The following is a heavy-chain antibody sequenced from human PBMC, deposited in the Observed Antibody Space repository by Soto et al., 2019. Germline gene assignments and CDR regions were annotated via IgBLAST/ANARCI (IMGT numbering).Heavy chain of an antibody. D-gene: IGHD2-8*01. CDR1: GGSISSDYNY. CDR3: ARPTRYCPNGACCSYWYLDL. Sequence: SETRSLTCTVSGGSISSDYNYWTWIRHLRGRGLEWVGYVSSSGYTYYNPSLKSRLSISVDPSKNQFSLTLNSVTAADMAVYYCARPTRYCPNGACCSYWYLDLWPRRTPVLVSS. V-gene: IGHV4-31*03. J-gene: IGHJ2*01. CDR2: VSSSGYT.